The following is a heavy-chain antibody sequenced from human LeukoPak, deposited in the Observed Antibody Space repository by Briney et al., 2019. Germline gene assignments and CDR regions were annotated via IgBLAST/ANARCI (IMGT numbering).Heavy chain of an antibody. CDR3: ARGIVVVPAAIETNWFDP. CDR2: ISSSSSTI. V-gene: IGHV3-48*04. Sequence: GGSLRLSCGASGFTFSSYSMNWVRQAPGKGLEWVSYISSSSSTIYYADSVKGRFTISRDNAKNSLYLQMNSLRAEDTAVYYCARGIVVVPAAIETNWFDPWGQGTLVTVSS. D-gene: IGHD2-2*01. J-gene: IGHJ5*02. CDR1: GFTFSSYS.